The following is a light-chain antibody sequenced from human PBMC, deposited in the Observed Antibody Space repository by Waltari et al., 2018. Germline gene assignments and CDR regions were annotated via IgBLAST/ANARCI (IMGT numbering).Light chain of an antibody. Sequence: EVVLTQSRATLSLSPGERATLSCRASQSVETFIAWYQQKPGQAPRLLIYEASNRASGIPVRFSGSGSGTDFTLTISSLEPEDFAIYSCQQRSSWPLTFGGGTKVEIK. CDR3: QQRSSWPLT. J-gene: IGKJ4*01. CDR2: EAS. V-gene: IGKV3-11*01. CDR1: QSVETF.